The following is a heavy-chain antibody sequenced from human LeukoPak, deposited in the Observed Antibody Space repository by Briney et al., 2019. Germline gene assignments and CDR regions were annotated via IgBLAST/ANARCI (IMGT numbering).Heavy chain of an antibody. CDR3: ATGYTGTFDY. CDR1: GFTFDDYG. V-gene: IGHV3-20*04. CDR2: INWNGGST. D-gene: IGHD5-12*01. Sequence: PGGSLRLSCAASGFTFDDYGMSWVRQAPGNGLEWVSGINWNGGSTGYADSVKGRFTISRDNAKNSLYLQMNSLRAEDTALYYCATGYTGTFDYWGQGTLVTVSS. J-gene: IGHJ4*02.